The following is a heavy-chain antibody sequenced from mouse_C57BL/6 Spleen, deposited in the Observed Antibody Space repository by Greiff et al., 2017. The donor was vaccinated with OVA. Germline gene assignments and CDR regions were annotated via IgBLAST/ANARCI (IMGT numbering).Heavy chain of an antibody. CDR3: ARQKLGRFHWYFDV. J-gene: IGHJ1*03. Sequence: QVQLQQSGAELVKPGASVKLSCKASGYTFTEYTIHWVKQRSGQGLEWIGWFYPGGGSIKYNEKFKDKATLTAEKSSSTVYMELSRLTSEDSAVYYCARQKLGRFHWYFDVWGTGTTVTVSS. D-gene: IGHD4-1*01. CDR1: GYTFTEYT. CDR2: FYPGGGSI. V-gene: IGHV1-62-2*01.